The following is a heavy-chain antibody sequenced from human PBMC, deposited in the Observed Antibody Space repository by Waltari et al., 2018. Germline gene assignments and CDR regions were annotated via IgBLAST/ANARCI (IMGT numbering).Heavy chain of an antibody. D-gene: IGHD3-10*01. Sequence: EVQLSESGGGLVKPGGSRRLSCAASGFTFTSYALNWVRQTPGDGLEWCSAINERGSSTYYADSVKGRFTISRDNSKNTVYLQMNRLRAEDTALYYCAKGLYYYTTSGEWKAEYLQHWGQGTLVTVSS. CDR2: INERGSST. J-gene: IGHJ1*01. CDR1: GFTFTSYA. CDR3: AKGLYYYTTSGEWKAEYLQH. V-gene: IGHV3-23*01.